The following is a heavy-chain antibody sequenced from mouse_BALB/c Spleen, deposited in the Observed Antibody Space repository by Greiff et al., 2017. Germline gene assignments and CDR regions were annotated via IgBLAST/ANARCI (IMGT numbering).Heavy chain of an antibody. J-gene: IGHJ1*01. V-gene: IGHV1-4*01. CDR2: INPSTGYT. CDR3: ARGNDGNYWYFDV. CDR1: GYTFTSYL. D-gene: IGHD2-1*01. Sequence: VQLQQSGAELAKPGASVKMSCKASGYTFTSYLMHWVQQRPGQGLEWIGYINPSTGYTEYNQKFKDKATLTADKSSSTAYMQLSSLTSEHSAVYYCARGNDGNYWYFDVGGEGTTVTGS.